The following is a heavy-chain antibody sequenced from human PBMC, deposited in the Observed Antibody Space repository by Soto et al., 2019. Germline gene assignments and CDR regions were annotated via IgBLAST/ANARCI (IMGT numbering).Heavy chain of an antibody. D-gene: IGHD1-1*01. CDR3: ASPRLSSDGTTPIDF. Sequence: QVQLVESGGGVVQPGRSLRLSCAASGFTFSSYAMHWVRQAPGTWLEWVAVISYDGRNKYYADSVKGRFTISRDSSKNTLYLQMNSLRAEDTAVYYCASPRLSSDGTTPIDFWGQGTLVTVSS. CDR1: GFTFSSYA. CDR2: ISYDGRNK. V-gene: IGHV3-30-3*01. J-gene: IGHJ4*02.